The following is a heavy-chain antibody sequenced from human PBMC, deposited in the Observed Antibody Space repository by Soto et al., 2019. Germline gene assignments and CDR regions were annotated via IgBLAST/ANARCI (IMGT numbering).Heavy chain of an antibody. CDR2: IYYSGST. J-gene: IGHJ5*02. Sequence: NPSETLSLTCTVSGGSISSGGYYWSWIRQHPGKGLEWIGYIYYSGSTYYNPSLKSRVTISVDTSKNQFSLKLSSVTAADTAVYYCARERMEGANGESNWFDPWGQGTLVTVSS. V-gene: IGHV4-31*03. D-gene: IGHD1-26*01. CDR1: GGSISSGGYY. CDR3: ARERMEGANGESNWFDP.